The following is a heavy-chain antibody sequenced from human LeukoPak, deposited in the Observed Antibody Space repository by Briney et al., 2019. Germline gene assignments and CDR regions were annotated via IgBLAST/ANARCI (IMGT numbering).Heavy chain of an antibody. Sequence: GGSLRLSCAASGFMFSTFWMNWVRQAPGKGLEWVASINQDGTEKYYVDSVKGRFTISRDNAKNSLYVEMNSLKDEDTAVYYCARGHYGDYVWGQGTLVAVSS. CDR1: GFMFSTFW. CDR3: ARGHYGDYV. V-gene: IGHV3-7*01. CDR2: INQDGTEK. D-gene: IGHD4-17*01. J-gene: IGHJ4*02.